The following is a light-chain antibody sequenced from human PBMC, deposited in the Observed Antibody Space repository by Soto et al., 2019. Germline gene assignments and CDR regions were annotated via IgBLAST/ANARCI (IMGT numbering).Light chain of an antibody. CDR1: QSISNW. V-gene: IGKV1-5*01. Sequence: DIQMTQSPSTVSPSAGDRVTITCRASQSISNWLAWYQQKPGKAPKLLIYEASILESGVPPRFSGTASGTEFTLTISSLQPDDIATYYCQYYSAYPWTFGQGTKVDI. J-gene: IGKJ1*01. CDR3: QYYSAYPWT. CDR2: EAS.